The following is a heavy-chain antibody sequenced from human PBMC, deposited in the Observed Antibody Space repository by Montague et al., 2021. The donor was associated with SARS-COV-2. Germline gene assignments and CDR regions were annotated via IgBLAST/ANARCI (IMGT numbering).Heavy chain of an antibody. D-gene: IGHD3-10*01. V-gene: IGHV4-39*07. CDR3: ARDLWVGLSVEGSFDS. J-gene: IGHJ4*02. CDR1: GGSISSSSYY. Sequence: SETLSLTCTVSGGSISSSSYYWGWLRQPPGKGLEWIGSIYYSGSTYYNPSLKSRVTISVDTSKNQFSLKLSSVTAADTAVYYCARDLWVGLSVEGSFDSWGQGTPVTVSS. CDR2: IYYSGST.